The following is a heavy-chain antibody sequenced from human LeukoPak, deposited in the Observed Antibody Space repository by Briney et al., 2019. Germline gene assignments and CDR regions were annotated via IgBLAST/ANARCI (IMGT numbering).Heavy chain of an antibody. Sequence: PGRSLRLSCAASGFTFSSYGMHWVRQAPGKGLEWVAVISYDGSNKYYADSVKGRFTISRDNAKNSLYLQMNSLRAEDMALYYCAKEGSSWSTFDYWGQGTLVTVSS. D-gene: IGHD6-13*01. CDR2: ISYDGSNK. V-gene: IGHV3-30*18. CDR3: AKEGSSWSTFDY. J-gene: IGHJ4*02. CDR1: GFTFSSYG.